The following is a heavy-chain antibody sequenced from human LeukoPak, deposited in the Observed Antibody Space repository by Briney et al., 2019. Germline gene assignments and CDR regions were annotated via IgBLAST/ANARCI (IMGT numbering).Heavy chain of an antibody. D-gene: IGHD2-15*01. CDR2: IYISGST. CDR1: GGSISSYY. V-gene: IGHV4-4*07. J-gene: IGHJ6*03. CDR3: AREVVDATPSRDYYYYMDV. Sequence: PSETLSLTCTVSGGSISSYYWSWIRQSAGKGLEWIGRIYISGSTNYNPSLKSRVTMSVDTSKNQISLKLTSVTAADTAVYYCAREVVDATPSRDYYYYMDVWGKGTTVTVSS.